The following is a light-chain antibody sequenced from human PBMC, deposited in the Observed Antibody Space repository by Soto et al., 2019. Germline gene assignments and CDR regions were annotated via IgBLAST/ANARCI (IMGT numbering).Light chain of an antibody. Sequence: VLTLARCTLSLSPLERASLSCSASQIVSNSFLPCYQQKACQSPRLLLYAASARAIGIPDRFSGSGSGTDFPLTIRRLEPEDFAVYYCQQYASSPPWTLAQGTKLDIK. CDR1: QIVSNSF. J-gene: IGKJ1*01. V-gene: IGKV3-20*01. CDR3: QQYASSPPWT. CDR2: AAS.